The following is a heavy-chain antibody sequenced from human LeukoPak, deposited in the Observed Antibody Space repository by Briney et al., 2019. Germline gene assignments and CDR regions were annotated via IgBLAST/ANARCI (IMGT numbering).Heavy chain of an antibody. V-gene: IGHV5-51*01. CDR1: GYSFPDYW. CDR3: ATNGGNSAVPFDY. Sequence: PGESLKISCKGSGYSFPDYWIGWVRQPPGKGLEWMGIIYPGDSDNRYSPSFQGQVTISADKSISTAYLQWSSLKASDTAMYYCATNGGNSAVPFDYWGQGTLVTVSS. J-gene: IGHJ4*02. D-gene: IGHD4-23*01. CDR2: IYPGDSDN.